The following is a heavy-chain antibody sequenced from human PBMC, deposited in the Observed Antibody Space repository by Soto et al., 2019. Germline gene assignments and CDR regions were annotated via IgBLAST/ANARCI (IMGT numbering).Heavy chain of an antibody. V-gene: IGHV3-23*01. CDR1: GFTFSSYA. CDR3: AKALIVLVPAARAFDY. Sequence: PGGSLRLSCAASGFTFSSYAMSWVRQATGKGLEWVSAIGTAGDTYYPGSVKGRFTISRDNSKNTLYLQMNSLRAEDTAVYYCAKALIVLVPAARAFDYWGQGTLVTVSS. J-gene: IGHJ4*02. D-gene: IGHD2-2*01. CDR2: IGTAGDT.